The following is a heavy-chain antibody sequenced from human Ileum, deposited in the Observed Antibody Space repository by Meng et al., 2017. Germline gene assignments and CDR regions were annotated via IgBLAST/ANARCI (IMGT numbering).Heavy chain of an antibody. CDR3: ARHGGYYQGF. V-gene: IGHV4-4*02. CDR2: ISHSGSP. J-gene: IGHJ4*02. CDR1: SGSITSDTY. D-gene: IGHD4-23*01. Sequence: QVHLQESGPGLVKPSGTLSLTCAVSSGSITSDTYWSWVRLPPGKGLEWIGQISHSGSPFYNPSLKSRVTMSVDKSKSQFSLMLTSVTAADTAVYYCARHGGYYQGFWGQGTLVTVSS.